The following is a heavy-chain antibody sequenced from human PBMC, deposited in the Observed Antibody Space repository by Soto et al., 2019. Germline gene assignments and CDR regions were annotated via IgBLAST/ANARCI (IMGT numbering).Heavy chain of an antibody. V-gene: IGHV3-11*01. CDR3: ARDLSGLLWFGMAWYFDL. CDR1: GFTFSDYY. J-gene: IGHJ2*01. Sequence: QVQLVESGGGLVKPGGSLRLSCAASGFTFSDYYMSWIRQAPGKGLEWVSYISSSGSTIYYADSVKGRFTISRDNAKNEMYLQMNSLRAEDPAVYYCARDLSGLLWFGMAWYFDLWGRGTLVTVSS. CDR2: ISSSGSTI. D-gene: IGHD3-10*01.